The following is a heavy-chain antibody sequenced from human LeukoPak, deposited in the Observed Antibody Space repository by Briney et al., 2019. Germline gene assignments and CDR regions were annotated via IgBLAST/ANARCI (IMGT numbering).Heavy chain of an antibody. Sequence: ASVKVSCKAIGDTFTDYHIHWLRQAPGQGLQWMGWINPNSGGTILAQKFQGRVTMTRDTSFKTAYMDLTSLKSDDTAVYYCARGWGPTGLDYWGQGTLVTVSS. CDR2: INPNSGGT. J-gene: IGHJ4*02. D-gene: IGHD3-9*01. CDR3: ARGWGPTGLDY. V-gene: IGHV1-2*02. CDR1: GDTFTDYH.